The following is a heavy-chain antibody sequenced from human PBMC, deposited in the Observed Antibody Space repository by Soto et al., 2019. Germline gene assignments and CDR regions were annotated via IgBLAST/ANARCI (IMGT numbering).Heavy chain of an antibody. V-gene: IGHV3-23*01. CDR3: AITDTVRFH. D-gene: IGHD3-16*01. CDR1: GVTFSSYA. Sequence: EVQLFESGGGLAQPGGSLRLSCAASGVTFSSYAMSWVRQAPGKGLEWVSAISGSGGSTYYADSVKGRFTISRDNSNNTRYLPMNILRAEDTAVYDWAITDTVRFHWGQGTLVTVAS. CDR2: ISGSGGST. J-gene: IGHJ4*02.